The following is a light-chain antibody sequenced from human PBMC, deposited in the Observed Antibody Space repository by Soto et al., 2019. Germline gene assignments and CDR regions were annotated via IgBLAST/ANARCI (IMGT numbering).Light chain of an antibody. V-gene: IGLV2-14*01. CDR3: CSYAGSYV. CDR2: EVG. CDR1: STDVGAYNY. Sequence: QSVLTQPASVSGSPGQSITIPCTGASTDVGAYNYVSWYQQHPGTAPKLIIYEVGNRPSGVSDRFSGSKSGNTASLTISGLQAEDEADYYCCSYAGSYVFGTGTKVTVL. J-gene: IGLJ1*01.